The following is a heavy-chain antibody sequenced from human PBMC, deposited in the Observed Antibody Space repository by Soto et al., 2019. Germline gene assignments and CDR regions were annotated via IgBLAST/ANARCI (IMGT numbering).Heavy chain of an antibody. Sequence: EVQLLESGGGLVQPGGSLRLSCAVSGFTFSSYVVSWVRQAPGKGLEWVSAISGSGAGTYYADSVKGRFTISKDNSKNPLNLEMRSLRAEDTAVYYCVTWIQDPIWGQGTMVTVSS. J-gene: IGHJ3*02. CDR2: ISGSGAGT. V-gene: IGHV3-23*01. CDR3: VTWIQDPI. D-gene: IGHD5-18*01. CDR1: GFTFSSYV.